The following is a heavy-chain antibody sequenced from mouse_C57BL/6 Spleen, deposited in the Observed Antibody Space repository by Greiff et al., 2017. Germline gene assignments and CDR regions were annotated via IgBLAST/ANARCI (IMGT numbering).Heavy chain of an antibody. CDR3: ARLRITTLFDY. J-gene: IGHJ2*01. CDR1: GYAFSSSW. V-gene: IGHV1-82*01. D-gene: IGHD2-4*01. CDR2: IYPGDGDT. Sequence: VQLQESGPELVKPGASVKISCKASGYAFSSSWMNWVKQRPGKGLEWIGRIYPGDGDTNYNGKFKGKGTLTADKSSSTAYMQLSSLTSEDSAIYFCARLRITTLFDYWGQGTTLTVSS.